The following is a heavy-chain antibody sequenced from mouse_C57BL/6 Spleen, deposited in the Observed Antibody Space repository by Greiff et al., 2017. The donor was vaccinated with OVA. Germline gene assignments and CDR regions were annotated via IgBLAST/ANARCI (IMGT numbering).Heavy chain of an antibody. CDR3: TRGYRNDGYAMDY. D-gene: IGHD2-3*01. J-gene: IGHJ4*01. CDR1: GYTFTDYE. V-gene: IGHV1-15*01. Sequence: VKLVESGAELVRPGASVTLSCKASGYTFTDYEMHWVKQTPVHGLEWIGAIDPETGGTAYNQKFKGKAILTADKSSSTAYMELRSLTSEDSAVYYCTRGYRNDGYAMDYWGQGTSVTVSS. CDR2: IDPETGGT.